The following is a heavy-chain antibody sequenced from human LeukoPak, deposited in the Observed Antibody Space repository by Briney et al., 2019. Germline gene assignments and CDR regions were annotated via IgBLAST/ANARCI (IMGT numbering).Heavy chain of an antibody. CDR2: IYYSGST. CDR1: GGSISSYY. CDR3: ARHSHGYHIDY. V-gene: IGHV4-59*08. Sequence: SETLSLTCTVSGGSISSYYWSWIRQPPGKGLEWIGYIYYSGSTNYNPSLKSRVTISVDTSKNQFSLKLSSVTAADTAMYYCARHSHGYHIDYWGQGTLVTVSS. D-gene: IGHD6-25*01. J-gene: IGHJ4*02.